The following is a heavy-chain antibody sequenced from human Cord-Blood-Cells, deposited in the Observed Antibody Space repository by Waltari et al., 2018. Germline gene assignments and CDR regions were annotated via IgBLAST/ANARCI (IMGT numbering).Heavy chain of an antibody. D-gene: IGHD6-13*01. Sequence: EVQLVESGGGLIQPGGSLRLSCAASGFPVSRKYMSWVRQAPGKGLEWVSVIYSGGSTYYADSVKGRFTISRDNPKNTLYLQMNSLRAEDTAVYYCARSWYFDYWGQGTLVTVSS. CDR1: GFPVSRKY. CDR2: IYSGGST. CDR3: ARSWYFDY. V-gene: IGHV3-53*01. J-gene: IGHJ4*02.